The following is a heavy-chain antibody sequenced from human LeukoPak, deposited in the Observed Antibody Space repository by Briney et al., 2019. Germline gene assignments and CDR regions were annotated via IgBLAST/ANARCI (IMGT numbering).Heavy chain of an antibody. V-gene: IGHV3-74*01. CDR3: ARDAGDYYGMDV. CDR1: GFTFSRYW. Sequence: GGSLRLSCAASGFTFSRYWMHWVRQAPGKGLVWVSRINSDGSTTNYADSVKGRFTISRDNAKNTLYLQMNSLRAEDSAVYYWARDAGDYYGMDVWGQGTTVTVSS. J-gene: IGHJ6*02. CDR2: INSDGSTT.